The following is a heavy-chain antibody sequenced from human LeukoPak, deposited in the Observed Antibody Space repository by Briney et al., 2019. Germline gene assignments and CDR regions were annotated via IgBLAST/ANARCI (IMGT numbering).Heavy chain of an antibody. V-gene: IGHV4-59*01. CDR3: ARGGGYASPIGY. D-gene: IGHD5-12*01. Sequence: SETLSLTCTLSGGSISTYYWSWIRQPPGKGLEWIGYIYHSGITNYNPSLKSRVTISVDTSKNQFSLKLSSVTAADTAVYYCARGGGYASPIGYWGQGALVTVSS. CDR2: IYHSGIT. CDR1: GGSISTYY. J-gene: IGHJ4*02.